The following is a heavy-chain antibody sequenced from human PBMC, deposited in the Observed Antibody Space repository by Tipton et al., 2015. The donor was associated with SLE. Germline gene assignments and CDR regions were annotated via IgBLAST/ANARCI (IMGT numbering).Heavy chain of an antibody. Sequence: TLSLTCSVSGASITTEGFFWSWVRQHPGKGLEWIGNIYYSGNTHYNPSLKTRVAISIDTSKKEFSLKMSPVTAADTAIYYCGRDNDITGIDYWGQGTLVTASS. V-gene: IGHV4-31*03. CDR2: IYYSGNT. D-gene: IGHD3-22*01. CDR1: GASITTEGFF. J-gene: IGHJ4*02. CDR3: GRDNDITGIDY.